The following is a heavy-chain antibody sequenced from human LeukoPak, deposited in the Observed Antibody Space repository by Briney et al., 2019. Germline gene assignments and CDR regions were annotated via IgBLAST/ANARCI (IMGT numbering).Heavy chain of an antibody. CDR1: GFTFSNSA. CDR2: ISGSGGST. CDR3: AKAAHIVVVTADFDY. D-gene: IGHD2-21*02. J-gene: IGHJ4*02. V-gene: IGHV3-23*01. Sequence: PGGSLRLSCAASGFTFSNSAMSWVRQAPGKGLEWVSAISGSGGSTYYADSVKGRFTISRDNSKNTLYLQMNSLRAEDTAVYYCAKAAHIVVVTADFDYWGQGTLVTVSS.